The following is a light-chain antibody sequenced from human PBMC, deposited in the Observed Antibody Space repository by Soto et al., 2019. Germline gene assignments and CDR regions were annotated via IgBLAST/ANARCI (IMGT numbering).Light chain of an antibody. CDR3: QSYDSTLSAGL. V-gene: IGLV1-40*01. CDR2: RNS. Sequence: QSVLTQPPSVSGAPGQRVTISCTGSSSNIGSGYDVHWYQQLPGLAPKLLIFRNSNRPSGVPDRFSGAKSGTSTSLAITGLQPEDEAVYYCQSYDSTLSAGLFGGGTKLTVL. CDR1: SSNIGSGYD. J-gene: IGLJ3*02.